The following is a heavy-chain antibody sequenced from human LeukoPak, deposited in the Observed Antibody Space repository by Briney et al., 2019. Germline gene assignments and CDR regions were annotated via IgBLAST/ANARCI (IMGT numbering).Heavy chain of an antibody. CDR1: GFTFSSYS. Sequence: GGSLRLSCAASGFTFSSYSMNWVRQAPGKGLEWVSSISSSSSYIYYADSVKGRFTISRDNAKNSLYLQMNSLRAEDTAVYYCARDGGAGMYYYDSSGTVDYWGQGTLVTVSS. CDR3: ARDGGAGMYYYDSSGTVDY. D-gene: IGHD3-22*01. J-gene: IGHJ4*02. V-gene: IGHV3-21*01. CDR2: ISSSSSYI.